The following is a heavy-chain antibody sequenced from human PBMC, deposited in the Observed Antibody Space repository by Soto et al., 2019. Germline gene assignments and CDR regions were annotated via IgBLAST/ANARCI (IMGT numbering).Heavy chain of an antibody. CDR1: GGTFSIYA. CDR2: IIPIFGTA. Sequence: SVKVSCKASGGTFSIYAISCVLQSPLQWLDWMGGIIPIFGTANYAQKFQGRVTITADESTSTAYMELSSLRSEDTAVYYCALGKESYYDSSGYYPFWDYWGQGTLVTVSS. J-gene: IGHJ4*02. D-gene: IGHD3-22*01. V-gene: IGHV1-69*13. CDR3: ALGKESYYDSSGYYPFWDY.